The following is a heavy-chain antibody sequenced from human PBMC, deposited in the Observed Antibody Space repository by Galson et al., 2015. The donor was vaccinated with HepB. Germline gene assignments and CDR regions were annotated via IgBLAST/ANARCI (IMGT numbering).Heavy chain of an antibody. J-gene: IGHJ4*02. Sequence: LRLSCAASGFTFSSYSMNWVRQAPGKGLEWVSSISSSSSYIYYADSVKGRFTISRDNAKNSLYLQMNSLRAEDTAVYYCARGTGGYYYGSGSYIPDYWGQGTLVTVSS. D-gene: IGHD3-10*01. V-gene: IGHV3-21*01. CDR1: GFTFSSYS. CDR2: ISSSSSYI. CDR3: ARGTGGYYYGSGSYIPDY.